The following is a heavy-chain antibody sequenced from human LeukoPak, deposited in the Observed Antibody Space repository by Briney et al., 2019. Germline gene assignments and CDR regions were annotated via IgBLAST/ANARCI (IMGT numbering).Heavy chain of an antibody. CDR3: ARNYYDSSGYPYNNYYYYGMDV. V-gene: IGHV3-23*01. J-gene: IGHJ6*02. Sequence: GGSLRLSCAASGFTFSSYAMSWVRQAPGKGLEWVSAISGSGGSTYYADSVKGRFTISRDNPKNTLYLQMNSLRAEDTAVYYCARNYYDSSGYPYNNYYYYGMDVWGQGTTVTVSS. CDR1: GFTFSSYA. CDR2: ISGSGGST. D-gene: IGHD3-22*01.